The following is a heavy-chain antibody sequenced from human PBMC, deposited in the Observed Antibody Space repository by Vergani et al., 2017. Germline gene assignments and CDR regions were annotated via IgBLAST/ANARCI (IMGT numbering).Heavy chain of an antibody. CDR1: GFTFSSYW. V-gene: IGHV3-74*01. J-gene: IGHJ6*02. CDR2: INSDGSST. Sequence: EVQLVESGGGLVQPGGSLRLSCAASGFTFSSYWMHWVRQAPGKGLVWVSRINSDGSSTSYADSVKGRFTISRDNAKNTLYLQMNSLRAEDTAVYYCARETYYDFWSGYYYYYGMDVWGQGTTVTVSS. D-gene: IGHD3-3*01. CDR3: ARETYYDFWSGYYYYYGMDV.